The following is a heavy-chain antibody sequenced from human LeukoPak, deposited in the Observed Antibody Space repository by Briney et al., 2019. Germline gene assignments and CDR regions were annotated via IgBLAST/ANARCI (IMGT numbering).Heavy chain of an antibody. CDR3: ARDSSSQSDEYYFDY. J-gene: IGHJ4*02. Sequence: PGGSLRLSCAASGFTFSSYGMHWVRQAPGKGLEWVAVIWYDGSNKYYADSVKGRFTISRDNSKNTLYLQMNSLRAEDTAVYYCARDSSSQSDEYYFDYWGQGTLVTVSS. D-gene: IGHD6-13*01. CDR2: IWYDGSNK. CDR1: GFTFSSYG. V-gene: IGHV3-33*08.